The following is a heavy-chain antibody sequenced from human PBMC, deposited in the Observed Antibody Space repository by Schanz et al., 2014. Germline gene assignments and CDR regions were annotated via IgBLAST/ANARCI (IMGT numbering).Heavy chain of an antibody. CDR3: AREDERGLHET. Sequence: QVQLQESGPGLVKPSQTLSLTCAVSGGSISSGGYAWSWIRQPPGKGLEWIGYIYYSGNTYYNPSHKSRVTISVDTSRNQFSLRLTAVTAADTAVYYCAREDERGLHETWGQGTLVTVSS. V-gene: IGHV4-30-4*07. CDR2: IYYSGNT. J-gene: IGHJ5*02. CDR1: GGSISSGGYA.